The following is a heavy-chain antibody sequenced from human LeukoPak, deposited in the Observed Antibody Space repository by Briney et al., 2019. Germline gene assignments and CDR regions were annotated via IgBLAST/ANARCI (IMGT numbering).Heavy chain of an antibody. V-gene: IGHV4-34*01. CDR1: GGSFSGYY. J-gene: IGHJ4*02. Sequence: SETLSLTCAVYGGSFSGYYWTWIRQPPGKGLEWIGEINHTGTTNYNSSLKSRVTIAVDTSKNQFSLKLNSVTAADTAVYYCTRARGAEAIDYWGQGTLVTVSS. CDR2: INHTGTT. CDR3: TRARGAEAIDY. D-gene: IGHD6-25*01.